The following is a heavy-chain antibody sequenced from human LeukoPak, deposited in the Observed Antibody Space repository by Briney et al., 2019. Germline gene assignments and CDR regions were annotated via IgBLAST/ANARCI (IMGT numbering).Heavy chain of an antibody. J-gene: IGHJ4*02. V-gene: IGHV4-59*01. CDR1: GGSISNDY. D-gene: IGHD6-19*01. CDR3: ERRVAGTGLFDY. CDR2: IYYSGST. Sequence: SETLSLTCTVSGGSISNDYWSWIRQPPGKGLEWIGYIYYSGSTSYNPSLRSRVTISIDTSKNQFSLKLSSVTAADTAVYYCERRVAGTGLFDYWGQGTLVTVSA.